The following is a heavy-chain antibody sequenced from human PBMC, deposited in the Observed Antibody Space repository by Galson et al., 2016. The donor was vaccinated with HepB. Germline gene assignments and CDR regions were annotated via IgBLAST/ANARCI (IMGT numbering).Heavy chain of an antibody. CDR3: AVYSGYGGADS. CDR1: GFSFSTHT. V-gene: IGHV3-30*04. Sequence: SLRLSCAASGFSFSTHTMHWVRQAPGKGLEWVALISSDETRKYYADSVRCRFTVSSDKSKSTLFLQMNSLRPDDTAVKYCAVYSGYGGADSWGQGTLVTVAS. J-gene: IGHJ4*02. CDR2: ISSDETRK. D-gene: IGHD5-12*01.